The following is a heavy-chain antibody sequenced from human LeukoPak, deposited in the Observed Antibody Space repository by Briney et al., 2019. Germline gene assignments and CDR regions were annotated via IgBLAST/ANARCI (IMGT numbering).Heavy chain of an antibody. V-gene: IGHV4-61*02. CDR1: GGSISSGSISSYY. J-gene: IGHJ4*02. CDR2: IYTSWTT. Sequence: PSETLSLTCTVSGGSISSGSISSYYWSWVRQPAGKGLEWIGRIYTSWTTNYNPSLKSRVTMSVDTSKNQFSLKLNSVTAADTAVYYCARGAPSDYWGQGTLVTVSS. CDR3: ARGAPSDY.